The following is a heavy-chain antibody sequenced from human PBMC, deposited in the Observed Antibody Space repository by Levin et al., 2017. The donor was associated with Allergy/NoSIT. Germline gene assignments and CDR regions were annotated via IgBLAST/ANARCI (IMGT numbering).Heavy chain of an antibody. D-gene: IGHD6-13*01. Sequence: GGSLRLSCTASGFTFGDYAMSWFRQAPGKGLEWVGFIRSKAYGGTTEYAASVKGRFTISRDDSKSIAYLQMNSLKTEDTAVYYCTRDLYSSSWYADYFDYWGQGTLVTVSS. CDR3: TRDLYSSSWYADYFDY. CDR1: GFTFGDYA. J-gene: IGHJ4*02. V-gene: IGHV3-49*03. CDR2: IRSKAYGGTT.